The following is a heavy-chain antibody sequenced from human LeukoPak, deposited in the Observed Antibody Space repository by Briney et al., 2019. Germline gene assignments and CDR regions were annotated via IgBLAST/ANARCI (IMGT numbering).Heavy chain of an antibody. CDR1: RFTFSGYS. J-gene: IGHJ6*03. CDR2: ITTTSSYI. CDR3: ARVLTGYSYYYYYYMDV. Sequence: GGSLRLSCVASRFTFSGYSMNWVRQAPGKGLEWVSLITTTSSYIYYADSVKGRFTISRDNAKNSLYLQMNSLRAEDTAVYYCARVLTGYSYYYYYYMDVWGKGTTVTVSS. D-gene: IGHD3-9*01. V-gene: IGHV3-21*01.